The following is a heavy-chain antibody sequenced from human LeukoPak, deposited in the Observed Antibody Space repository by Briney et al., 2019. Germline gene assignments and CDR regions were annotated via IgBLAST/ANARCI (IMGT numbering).Heavy chain of an antibody. Sequence: GGSLRLSCTASGFTFGDYAMGWFRKAPGKGLEWVGFIRSKAYGGTTEYAASVKGRFTISRDDSKSIAYLQMNSLKTEDTAVYYCTRDKLAVAGTYYYYGMDVWGQGTTVTVSS. CDR2: IRSKAYGGTT. V-gene: IGHV3-49*03. CDR3: TRDKLAVAGTYYYYGMDV. D-gene: IGHD6-19*01. CDR1: GFTFGDYA. J-gene: IGHJ6*02.